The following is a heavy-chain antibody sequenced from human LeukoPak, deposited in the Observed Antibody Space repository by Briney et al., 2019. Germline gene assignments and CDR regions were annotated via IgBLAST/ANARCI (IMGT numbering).Heavy chain of an antibody. CDR3: ARVSSGWYIGAFDI. J-gene: IGHJ3*02. CDR1: GFTVSSNY. D-gene: IGHD6-19*01. V-gene: IGHV3-66*02. Sequence: TGGSLRLSCAPSGFTVSSNYMSWVRQAPGKGLEWVSVIYSGGSTYYADSVRGRFTISRDNSKNTLYLQMNSLRAEDTAVYYCARVSSGWYIGAFDIWGQGTMVTVSS. CDR2: IYSGGST.